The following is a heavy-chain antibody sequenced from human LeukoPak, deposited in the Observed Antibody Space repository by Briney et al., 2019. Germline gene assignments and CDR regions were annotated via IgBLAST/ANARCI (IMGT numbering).Heavy chain of an antibody. D-gene: IGHD5-24*01. Sequence: PGGSLRLSCAASGFTFSTFAMLWVRQPRGKGLEWVSSIFPSGGEIHYADSVRGRFTISRDNSKSTLSLQMNSLRAEDTAVYYCAKWASPGYNFVYFDYWGQGTLVTVSS. V-gene: IGHV3-23*01. CDR3: AKWASPGYNFVYFDY. CDR2: IFPSGGEI. CDR1: GFTFSTFA. J-gene: IGHJ4*02.